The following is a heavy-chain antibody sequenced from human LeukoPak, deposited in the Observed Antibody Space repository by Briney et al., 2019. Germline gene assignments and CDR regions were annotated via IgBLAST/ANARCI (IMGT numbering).Heavy chain of an antibody. CDR2: INHSGST. Sequence: SETLSLTCAVYGGSFSGYYWSWIRQPPGKGLEWIGEINHSGSTNYNPSLKSRVTISVDTSKNQFSLKLSSVTAADTAVYYCARDQQQLVHWFDPWGQGTLVTVSS. D-gene: IGHD6-13*01. CDR1: GGSFSGYY. J-gene: IGHJ5*02. V-gene: IGHV4-34*01. CDR3: ARDQQQLVHWFDP.